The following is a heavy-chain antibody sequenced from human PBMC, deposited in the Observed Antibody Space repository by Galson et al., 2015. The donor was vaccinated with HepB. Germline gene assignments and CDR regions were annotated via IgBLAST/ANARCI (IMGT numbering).Heavy chain of an antibody. J-gene: IGHJ2*01. CDR3: AKRGRGYCSSTSCYAFWYFDL. V-gene: IGHV3-23*01. CDR1: GFTFSSYA. Sequence: SLRLSCAASGFTFSSYAMSWVRQAPGKGLEWVSAISGSGGSTYYADSVKGRFTISRDNSENTLYLQMNSLRAEDTAVYYCAKRGRGYCSSTSCYAFWYFDLWGRGTLVTVSS. CDR2: ISGSGGST. D-gene: IGHD2-2*01.